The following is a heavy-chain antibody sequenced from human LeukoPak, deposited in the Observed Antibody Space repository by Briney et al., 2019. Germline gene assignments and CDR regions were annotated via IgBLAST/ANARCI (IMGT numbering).Heavy chain of an antibody. Sequence: SQTLSLTCTVSGCSISRGGYYWSWIREHPGKGLEGIGYIYYSGSTYYNPSLKSRVTISVDTSKNQFSLKLSSVTAADTAVYYCARRTTTQLRFLEWLPSYDAFDIWGQGTMVTVSS. CDR1: GCSISRGGYY. J-gene: IGHJ3*02. CDR3: ARRTTTQLRFLEWLPSYDAFDI. D-gene: IGHD3-3*01. CDR2: IYYSGST. V-gene: IGHV4-31*03.